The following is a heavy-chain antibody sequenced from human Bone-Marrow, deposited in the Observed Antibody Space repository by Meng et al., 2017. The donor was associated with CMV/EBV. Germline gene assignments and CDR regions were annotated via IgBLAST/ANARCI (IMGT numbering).Heavy chain of an antibody. CDR3: ARAGDYNKGLAD. J-gene: IGHJ4*02. Sequence: GESLKISCAASGFTFSSYSMNWVRQAPGKGLEWVSSISSSSSYIYYADSVKGRFTISRDNAKNSLYLQMNSLRAEDTAVYYCARAGDYNKGLADWGQGKLVTVAS. D-gene: IGHD4-17*01. CDR2: ISSSSSYI. CDR1: GFTFSSYS. V-gene: IGHV3-21*01.